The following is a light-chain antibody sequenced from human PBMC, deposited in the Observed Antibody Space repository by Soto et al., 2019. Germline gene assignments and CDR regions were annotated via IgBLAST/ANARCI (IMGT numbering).Light chain of an antibody. Sequence: EIVMTHSPVTLSVSPGERATLSCRASQFVSSNLAWYQQKPGQAPRLLIYGASTRATGIPARFSGSGSGTEFTLTISNLQSEDFAVYFCQQYNNWPSITFGQGTRLEIK. CDR2: GAS. CDR3: QQYNNWPSIT. V-gene: IGKV3D-15*01. CDR1: QFVSSN. J-gene: IGKJ5*01.